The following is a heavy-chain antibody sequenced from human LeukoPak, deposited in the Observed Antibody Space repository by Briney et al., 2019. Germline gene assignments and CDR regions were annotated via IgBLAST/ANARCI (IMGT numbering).Heavy chain of an antibody. CDR2: IYSGGST. Sequence: GGSLRLSCAASGFTVSSSYMSWVRQAPGKGLEWVSVIYSGGSTYYADSVKGRFTISRDNSKNTLYLQMNSLRAEDTAVYYCARDRPAARFTDYYYYMDVWGKGTTVTVSS. CDR3: ARDRPAARFTDYYYYMDV. V-gene: IGHV3-66*02. D-gene: IGHD6-6*01. J-gene: IGHJ6*03. CDR1: GFTVSSSY.